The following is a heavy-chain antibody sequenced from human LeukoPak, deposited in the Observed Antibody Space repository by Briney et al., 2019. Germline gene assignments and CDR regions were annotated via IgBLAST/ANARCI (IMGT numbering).Heavy chain of an antibody. V-gene: IGHV1-18*01. CDR2: ISAHNGNT. J-gene: IGHJ4*02. D-gene: IGHD3-3*01. CDR1: GYTFSSYG. CDR3: ARGHYAIFGVVTSDY. Sequence: ASVKVSCKASGYTFSSYGITWVRQAPGQGLEWMGWISAHNGNTNYAQNLQGRVTMTTDTSTSTAYMELRSLRSDNTAVYYCARGHYAIFGVVTSDYWGQGTLVTVSS.